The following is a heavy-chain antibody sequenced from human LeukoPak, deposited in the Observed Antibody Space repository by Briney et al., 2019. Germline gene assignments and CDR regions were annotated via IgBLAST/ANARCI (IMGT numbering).Heavy chain of an antibody. CDR2: ISGSGGAT. CDR1: GFTFSSFA. Sequence: GGSQRLSCAASGFTFSSFAMSWVRQAPGKGLEWVSAISGSGGATYYADSVKGRFTISRDNSKNTLYLQMNSLRAEDTAVYYCAKVSRGIVAAMDVWGKGTTVTVSS. CDR3: AKVSRGIVAAMDV. J-gene: IGHJ6*03. V-gene: IGHV3-23*01. D-gene: IGHD6-25*01.